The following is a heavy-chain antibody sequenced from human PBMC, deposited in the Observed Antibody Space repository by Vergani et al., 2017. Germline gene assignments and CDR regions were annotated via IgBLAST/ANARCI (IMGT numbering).Heavy chain of an antibody. Sequence: QVTLKESGPALVKPTQTLTLTCTFSGFSLSTSGMRVSWIRQPPGKALEWLARIDWDDDKFYSTSLKTRLTISKDTSKNQVVLTMTNMDPVDTATYYCARIQGDPHYYMDVWGKGTTVTVSS. CDR1: GFSLSTSGMR. CDR3: ARIQGDPHYYMDV. D-gene: IGHD3-16*01. V-gene: IGHV2-70*04. J-gene: IGHJ6*03. CDR2: IDWDDDK.